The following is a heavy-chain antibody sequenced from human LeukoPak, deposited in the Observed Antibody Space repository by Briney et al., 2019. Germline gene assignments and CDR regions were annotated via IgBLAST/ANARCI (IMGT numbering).Heavy chain of an antibody. J-gene: IGHJ4*02. Sequence: ASVKVSCKASGYTFTSYGISWVRQAPGQGLEWMGWISAYNGNTNYAQKLHGRVTMTTDTSTSTAYMELRSLRSDDTAVYYCARDSRAGYCSSTSCFDYWAREPWSPSPQ. CDR1: GYTFTSYG. D-gene: IGHD2-2*01. V-gene: IGHV1-18*01. CDR2: ISAYNGNT. CDR3: ARDSRAGYCSSTSCFDY.